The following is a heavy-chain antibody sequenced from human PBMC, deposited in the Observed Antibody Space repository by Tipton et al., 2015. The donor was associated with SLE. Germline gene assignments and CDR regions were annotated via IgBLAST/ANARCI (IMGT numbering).Heavy chain of an antibody. Sequence: GSLRLSCAASGFTFSSYSMNWVRQAPGKGLEWVSYISSSSSTIYYADSVKGRFTISRDNAKNPLYLQMNSLRAEDTAVYYCASGHCSSTSCANSFSDYWGQGTLVTVSS. D-gene: IGHD2-2*01. CDR2: ISSSSSTI. J-gene: IGHJ4*02. V-gene: IGHV3-48*01. CDR1: GFTFSSYS. CDR3: ASGHCSSTSCANSFSDY.